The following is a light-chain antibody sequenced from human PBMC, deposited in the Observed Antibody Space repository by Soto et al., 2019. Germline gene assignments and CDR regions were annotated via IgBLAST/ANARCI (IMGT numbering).Light chain of an antibody. J-gene: IGLJ2*01. Sequence: SYELTQPLSVSVALGQTATIFCGGEKLGRRHVHWYQQRPGQAPVLGIYSDTGRPSYVPERFSGSNSGNTATLSISRAQAVDEADYFCQVWDSETGVLFGGGTKLTVL. V-gene: IGLV3-9*01. CDR1: KLGRRH. CDR2: SDT. CDR3: QVWDSETGVL.